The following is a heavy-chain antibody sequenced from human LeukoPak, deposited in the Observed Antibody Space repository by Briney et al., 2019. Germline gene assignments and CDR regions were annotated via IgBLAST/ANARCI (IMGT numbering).Heavy chain of an antibody. D-gene: IGHD3-22*01. Sequence: PGGSLRLSCAASGFTFSSYEMNWVRQAPGKGLEWVSYISSSGSTIYYADSVKGRFTISRDNAKNSLYLQMNSLRAEDTAVYYCARDLNYYDSSGYYHDAFDIWGQGTMVTVSS. CDR1: GFTFSSYE. J-gene: IGHJ3*02. CDR2: ISSSGSTI. CDR3: ARDLNYYDSSGYYHDAFDI. V-gene: IGHV3-48*03.